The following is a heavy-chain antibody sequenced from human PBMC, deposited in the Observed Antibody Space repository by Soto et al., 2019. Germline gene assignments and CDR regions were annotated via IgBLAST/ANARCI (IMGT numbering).Heavy chain of an antibody. V-gene: IGHV1-8*01. J-gene: IGHJ4*02. CDR2: MNPNSGRT. Sequence: QVQLVQSGAEVKTPGASVKVSCKASGYTFTDYDINWVRQAPGQGLEWVGRMNPNSGRTDYAQKFHAIVTMTRNPSISTAYLELSSLGYEDTAVYYCSTWGRNGWYAGFFWGQGTLVTVAS. D-gene: IGHD6-19*01. CDR1: GYTFTDYD. CDR3: STWGRNGWYAGFF.